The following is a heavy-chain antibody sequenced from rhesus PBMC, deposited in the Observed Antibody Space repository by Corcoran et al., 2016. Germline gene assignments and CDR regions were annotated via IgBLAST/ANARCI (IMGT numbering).Heavy chain of an antibody. CDR2: IYGSGSST. J-gene: IGHJ4*01. Sequence: QVQLQEPGPGLVKPLDTLSLTRAVSGGSMSRHYWSWIRQPPGKGLEWIGYIYGSGSSTNYNPSLKSRVTLSVDTSKNQFSLKLSSVTAADTAVYYCARSARRYCSGGVCYGIDYWGQGVLVTVSS. CDR1: GGSMSRHY. V-gene: IGHV4S11*01. CDR3: ARSARRYCSGGVCYGIDY. D-gene: IGHD2-8*01.